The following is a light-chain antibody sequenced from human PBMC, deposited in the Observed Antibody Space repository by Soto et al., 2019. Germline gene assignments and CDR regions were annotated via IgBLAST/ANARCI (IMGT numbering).Light chain of an antibody. V-gene: IGLV2-11*01. J-gene: IGLJ1*01. CDR3: CSYARTTHV. CDR2: DVT. CDR1: TSDIGGYKY. Sequence: QSAQTQPPSVSGSPGQSVTISCTGTTSDIGGYKYVSWYQQLPGKAPKLMTFDVTQRPSGVPDRFSGSNPGNTASLTISGLQAEDEAIYYCCSYARTTHVFGTGTKVTVL.